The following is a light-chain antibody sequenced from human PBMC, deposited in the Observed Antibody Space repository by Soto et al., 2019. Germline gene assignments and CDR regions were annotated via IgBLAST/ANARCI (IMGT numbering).Light chain of an antibody. J-gene: IGKJ1*01. CDR3: QQYGSSPPVT. Sequence: EIVLTQSPGTLSLSPGERATLSCRAGQSVSSSYLAWYQQKPGQAPRLLIYGASSRATGIPDRFSGSGSGTDFTLTISRLEPEDFAVYYCQQYGSSPPVTFGRGTKVDIK. CDR1: QSVSSSY. CDR2: GAS. V-gene: IGKV3-20*01.